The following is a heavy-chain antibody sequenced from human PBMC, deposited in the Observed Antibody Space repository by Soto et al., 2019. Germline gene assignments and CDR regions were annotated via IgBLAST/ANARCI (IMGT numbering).Heavy chain of an antibody. CDR3: ARGRVFGVVITHDNWFDP. D-gene: IGHD3-3*01. CDR1: GYTFTGYY. CDR2: INPNSGGT. Sequence: ASVKVSCKAPGYTFTGYYMHWVRQAPGQGLEWMGWINPNSGGTNYAQKFQGWVTMTRDTSISTAYMELSRLRSDDTAVYYCARGRVFGVVITHDNWFDPWGQGTLVTVSS. J-gene: IGHJ5*02. V-gene: IGHV1-2*04.